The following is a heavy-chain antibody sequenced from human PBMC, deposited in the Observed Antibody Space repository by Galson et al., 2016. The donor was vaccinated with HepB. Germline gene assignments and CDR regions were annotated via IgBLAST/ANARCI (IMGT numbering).Heavy chain of an antibody. D-gene: IGHD2-2*01. Sequence: SLRLSCAASGFTFSSYSMNWVRRAPGKGLEWVSSISSSSSYIYYADSVKGRFTISRDNAKNSLYLQMNSLRVEDTAVYYCARDSWDIVVVSPAMFTFDIWGQGTMVTVSS. CDR1: GFTFSSYS. CDR3: ARDSWDIVVVSPAMFTFDI. V-gene: IGHV3-21*01. J-gene: IGHJ3*02. CDR2: ISSSSSYI.